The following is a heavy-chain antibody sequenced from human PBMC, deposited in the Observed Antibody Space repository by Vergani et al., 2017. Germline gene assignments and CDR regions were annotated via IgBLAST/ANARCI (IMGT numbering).Heavy chain of an antibody. J-gene: IGHJ5*02. D-gene: IGHD2-15*01. CDR1: GFTFSSYA. Sequence: QVQLVESGGGVVQPGRSLRLSCAASGFTFSSYAMHWVRQAPGKGLEWVAVISYDGSNKYYADSVKGRFTLSRDNSKNTLYLQMNSLRAEDTAVYYCARDTVVGSDNXFDPWGQGTLVTVSS. CDR2: ISYDGSNK. V-gene: IGHV3-30*04. CDR3: ARDTVVGSDNXFDP.